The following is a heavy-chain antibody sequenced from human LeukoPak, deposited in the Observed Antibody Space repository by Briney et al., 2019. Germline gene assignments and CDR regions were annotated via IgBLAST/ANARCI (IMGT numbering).Heavy chain of an antibody. CDR1: GFTFRTCW. V-gene: IGHV3-7*01. J-gene: IGHJ4*02. CDR2: INQGGGDT. D-gene: IGHD2-21*01. CDR3: ARLLGDRTIYDY. Sequence: PGGTLRLSCAASGFTFRTCWMSWVRQAPGKGLVWVASINQGGGDTYYVESVKGRFTISRDNAMNSFFLQMNNLRVEDTAVYYCARLLGDRTIYDYWGQGTLVTVSS.